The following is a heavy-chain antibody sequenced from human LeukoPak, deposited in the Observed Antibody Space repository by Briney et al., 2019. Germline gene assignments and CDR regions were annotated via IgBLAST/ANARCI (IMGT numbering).Heavy chain of an antibody. D-gene: IGHD3-9*01. CDR1: GGSISSYY. CDR3: ARNPSYDILTGYSDYYGMDV. V-gene: IGHV4-4*07. CDR2: IYTSGST. J-gene: IGHJ6*02. Sequence: SETLSLTCTVSGGSISSYYWSWIRQPAGKGLEWIGRIYTSGSTNYNPSLKSRVTISVDTSKNQFSLELSSVTAADTAVYYCARNPSYDILTGYSDYYGMDVWGQGTTVTVSS.